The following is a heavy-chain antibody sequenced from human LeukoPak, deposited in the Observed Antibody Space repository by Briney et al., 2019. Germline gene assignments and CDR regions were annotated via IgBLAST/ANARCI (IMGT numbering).Heavy chain of an antibody. Sequence: SETLPLTCTVSGGSTRTSNYYWGWIRQPPGKGLELIGNIYHGGSTYYTPSLGSRVTMSVDTSKNQFSLKLNSVTAADTAVYYCARTPPGPDYRCWGQGILVTVSS. CDR3: ARTPPGPDYRC. CDR2: IYHGGST. J-gene: IGHJ4*02. D-gene: IGHD1-14*01. V-gene: IGHV4-39*07. CDR1: GGSTRTSNYY.